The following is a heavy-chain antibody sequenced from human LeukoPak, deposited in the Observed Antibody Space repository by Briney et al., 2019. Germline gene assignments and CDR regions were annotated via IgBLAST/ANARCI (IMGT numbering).Heavy chain of an antibody. CDR3: SRGTSSAPLLS. CDR2: INHSGST. V-gene: IGHV4-34*01. D-gene: IGHD3-10*01. CDR1: GGSFSGYY. Sequence: SETLSLTRAVYGGSFSGYYWSWIRQPPGKGLEWIGEINHSGSTNYNPSLKSRVTISVDMSKNQFSLKLSSVTAADTAVYYCSRGTSSAPLLSWGQGTLVTVSS. J-gene: IGHJ5*02.